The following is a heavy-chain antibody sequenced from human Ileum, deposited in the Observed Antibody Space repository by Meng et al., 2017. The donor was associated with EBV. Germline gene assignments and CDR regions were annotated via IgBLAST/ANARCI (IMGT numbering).Heavy chain of an antibody. V-gene: IGHV4-4*02. CDR2: VYHDGAT. D-gene: IGHD3-10*01. Sequence: QVPLQESGPGMVKPSGTLSLTCGVSGGSVSGSDWWSWVRQPPGKGLEWIGEVYHDGATNYHPSLKSRVTISLDKSKNEVNLHLNSLTAADTAVYFCARSSPIVRGLDYWGQGTLVTVSS. CDR3: ARSSPIVRGLDY. CDR1: GGSVSGSDW. J-gene: IGHJ4*02.